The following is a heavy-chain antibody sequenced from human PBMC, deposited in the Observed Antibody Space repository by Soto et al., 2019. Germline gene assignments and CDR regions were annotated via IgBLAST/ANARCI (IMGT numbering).Heavy chain of an antibody. CDR1: GFTFSSYG. CDR3: AKSVWFGELSRLDYYYYYGMDV. J-gene: IGHJ6*02. Sequence: GGSLRLSCAASGFTFSSYGMHWVRQAPGKGLEWVAVISYDGSNKYYADSVKGRFTISRDNSKNTLYLQMNSLRAEDTAVYYCAKSVWFGELSRLDYYYYYGMDVWGQGTTVTVSS. D-gene: IGHD3-10*01. V-gene: IGHV3-30*18. CDR2: ISYDGSNK.